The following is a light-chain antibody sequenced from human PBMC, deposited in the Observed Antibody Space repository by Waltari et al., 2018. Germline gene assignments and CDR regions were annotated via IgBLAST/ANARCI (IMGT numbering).Light chain of an antibody. V-gene: IGLV3-25*03. J-gene: IGLJ3*02. CDR2: KDT. CDR3: QSSDISGPYGV. Sequence: SSELTQPPSVSVSPGQTARIPCSGDTLSGQYVYWYQQKPGQTPINLIRKDTERPSGVPERFSGSTSGTTVTLTITGVQPEDEADYYCQSSDISGPYGVFGGGTKLTVL. CDR1: TLSGQY.